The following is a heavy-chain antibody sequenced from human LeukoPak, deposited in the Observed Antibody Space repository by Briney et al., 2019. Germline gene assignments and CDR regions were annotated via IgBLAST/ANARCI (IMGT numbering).Heavy chain of an antibody. CDR2: IYYRGST. J-gene: IGHJ5*02. Sequence: PSETLSLTCTVSGGSISNSYWSWNRQPPGKGLEWIGYIYYRGSTNYNPSLKSRVTISLHTSKNQFSLKLSSVTAADTAVYYCARGGGGYYIGRPSNWFDPWGQGTLVTVSS. CDR1: GGSISNSY. CDR3: ARGGGGYYIGRPSNWFDP. V-gene: IGHV4-59*01. D-gene: IGHD3-3*01.